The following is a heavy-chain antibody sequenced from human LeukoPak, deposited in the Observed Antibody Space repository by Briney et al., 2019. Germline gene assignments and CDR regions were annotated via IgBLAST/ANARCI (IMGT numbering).Heavy chain of an antibody. CDR1: GGSISSGGYY. D-gene: IGHD3-3*01. V-gene: IGHV4-31*03. Sequence: SETLSLTCTVSGGSISSGGYYWSWIRQHPGKGLEWIGYIYYSGSTYYNLSLKSRVTISVDTSKNQFSLKLSSVTAADTAVYYCARGYDGDFDYWGQGTLVTVSS. CDR2: IYYSGST. CDR3: ARGYDGDFDY. J-gene: IGHJ4*02.